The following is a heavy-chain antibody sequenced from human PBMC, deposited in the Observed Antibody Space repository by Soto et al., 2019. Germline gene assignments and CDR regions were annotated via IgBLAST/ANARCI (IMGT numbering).Heavy chain of an antibody. CDR3: AKDDGSTWSMFYSYYGVDV. CDR2: ISYDGSSK. J-gene: IGHJ6*02. V-gene: IGHV3-30*18. D-gene: IGHD6-13*01. Sequence: SLRLSCAASGFTFSNYGIHWVRQAPGKGLEWVAVISYDGSSKDYADSVKGRFTISRDNSKNTLYLQMNSLTIEDTAVYYCAKDDGSTWSMFYSYYGVDVWGQGTTVTVSS. CDR1: GFTFSNYG.